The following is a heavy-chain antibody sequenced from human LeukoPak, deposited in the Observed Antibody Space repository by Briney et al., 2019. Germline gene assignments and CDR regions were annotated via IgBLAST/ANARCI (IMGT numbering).Heavy chain of an antibody. D-gene: IGHD3-22*01. CDR2: IIPILGIA. CDR3: ANSYDSSGYYYENWFDP. V-gene: IGHV1-69*02. CDR1: GYTFTGYY. Sequence: SVKVSCKASGYTFTGYYMHWVRQAPGQGLEWMGRIIPILGIANYAQKFQGRVTITADKSTSTAYMELSSLRSEDTAVYYCANSYDSSGYYYENWFDPWGQGTLVTVSS. J-gene: IGHJ5*02.